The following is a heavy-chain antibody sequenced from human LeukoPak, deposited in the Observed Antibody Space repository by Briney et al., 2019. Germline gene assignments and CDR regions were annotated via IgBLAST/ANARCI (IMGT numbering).Heavy chain of an antibody. V-gene: IGHV3-23*01. CDR2: IGGSSGST. J-gene: IGHJ4*02. CDR3: ARKAGYYYGSGDY. D-gene: IGHD3-10*01. CDR1: GFTFSSYA. Sequence: QSGGSLRLSCAASGFTFSSYAMNWVRQAPGKGLEWVSAIGGSSGSTYYADSVKGRFTISRDNSKNTLYLQMNSLRAEDTAVYYCARKAGYYYGSGDYWGQGTLVTVSS.